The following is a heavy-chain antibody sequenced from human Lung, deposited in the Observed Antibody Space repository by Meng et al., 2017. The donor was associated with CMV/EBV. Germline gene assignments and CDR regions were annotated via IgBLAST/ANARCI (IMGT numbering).Heavy chain of an antibody. V-gene: IGHV3-21*01. CDR3: ARDRGGSYDDDYYYYGMDV. J-gene: IGHJ6*02. Sequence: SCAASGFTFSSYSMNWVRQAPGKGLEWVSSISSSSSYIYYADSVKGQFTISRDNAKNSLYLQMNSLRAEDTAVYYCARDRGGSYDDDYYYYGMDVXGQGXTVISSS. CDR1: GFTFSSYS. CDR2: ISSSSSYI. D-gene: IGHD1-26*01.